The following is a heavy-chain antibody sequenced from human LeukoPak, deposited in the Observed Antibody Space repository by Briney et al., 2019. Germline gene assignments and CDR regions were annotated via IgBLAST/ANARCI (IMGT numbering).Heavy chain of an antibody. Sequence: GGSLRLSCAASGFTFSSYAMSWIRQAPGKGLEWVSAISGSGGSTYYADSVKGRFTISRDNSKNTLYLQMNSLRAEDTAVYYCAKTTPFYCSSTSCHVGWFDPWGQGTLVTVSS. J-gene: IGHJ5*02. D-gene: IGHD2-2*01. V-gene: IGHV3-23*01. CDR2: ISGSGGST. CDR1: GFTFSSYA. CDR3: AKTTPFYCSSTSCHVGWFDP.